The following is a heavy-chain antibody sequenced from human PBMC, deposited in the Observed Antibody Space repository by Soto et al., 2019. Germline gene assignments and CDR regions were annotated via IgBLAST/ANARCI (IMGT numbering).Heavy chain of an antibody. D-gene: IGHD6-13*01. CDR3: ATSYGNAWYTY. CDR1: GGSFSGYY. CDR2: INRSGST. V-gene: IGHV4-34*01. Sequence: SETLSLTCAVYGGSFSGYYWSWIRQPPGKGLEWIGEINRSGSTNYNPSLKSRVTISVDTSKNQFSLKLSSVTAADTAVYYCATSYGNAWYTYWGQGTQVTVSS. J-gene: IGHJ4*02.